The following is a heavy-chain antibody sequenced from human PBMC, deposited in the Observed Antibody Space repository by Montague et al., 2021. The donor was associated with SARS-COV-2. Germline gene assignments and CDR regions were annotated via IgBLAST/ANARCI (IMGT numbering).Heavy chain of an antibody. CDR2: IHHSGST. CDR3: ARDDYTPGDYYYYYGMDV. Sequence: SDTLSLTCTVSGYSISSGYYWGWIRQPPGKGLEWIGSIHHSGSTYYNPSLKSRVTISVDTSKNQFSLKLSSVTAADTAVYYCARDDYTPGDYYYYYGMDVWGQGTTVTVSS. V-gene: IGHV4-38-2*02. J-gene: IGHJ6*02. CDR1: GYSISSGYY. D-gene: IGHD4-11*01.